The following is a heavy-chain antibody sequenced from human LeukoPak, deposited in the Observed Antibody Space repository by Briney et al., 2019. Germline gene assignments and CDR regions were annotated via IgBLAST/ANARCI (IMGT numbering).Heavy chain of an antibody. CDR1: GYTLTGYY. V-gene: IGHV1-2*06. Sequence: ASVKVSCKASGYTLTGYYMHWVRQAPGQGLEWMGRINPNSGGTNYAQKFQGRVTMTRDTSISTAYMELSRLRSDDTAVYYCARVGLTSNHGDYWGQGTLVTVSS. D-gene: IGHD3-9*01. CDR2: INPNSGGT. J-gene: IGHJ4*02. CDR3: ARVGLTSNHGDY.